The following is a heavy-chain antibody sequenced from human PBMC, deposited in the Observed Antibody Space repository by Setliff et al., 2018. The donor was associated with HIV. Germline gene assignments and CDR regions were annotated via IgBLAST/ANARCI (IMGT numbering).Heavy chain of an antibody. D-gene: IGHD1-26*01. Sequence: PSETLSLTCTVSGDSISSTNWWGWIRQPPGKGLEWIGYVYSTGSTNYNPSLKSRVPMSVDTSKNHFSLKLSSVTALDTAVYYCARKLPGMGYFDYWGQGTLVTVSS. V-gene: IGHV4-28*06. CDR1: GDSISSTNW. CDR2: VYSTGST. J-gene: IGHJ4*02. CDR3: ARKLPGMGYFDY.